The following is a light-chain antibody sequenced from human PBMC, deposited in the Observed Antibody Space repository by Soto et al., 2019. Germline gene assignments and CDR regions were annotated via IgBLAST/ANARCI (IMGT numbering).Light chain of an antibody. Sequence: EIGLTQSPGTLSLSPGERATLSCRASQSVSSSYLACYQQKPGQAPRLLIYGASSRATGIPDRFSGSGSGTDSGPTFSSLEPEDFAVYYCEQYGSSPPWTFGQGTKVEIK. CDR3: EQYGSSPPWT. CDR2: GAS. CDR1: QSVSSSY. J-gene: IGKJ1*01. V-gene: IGKV3-20*01.